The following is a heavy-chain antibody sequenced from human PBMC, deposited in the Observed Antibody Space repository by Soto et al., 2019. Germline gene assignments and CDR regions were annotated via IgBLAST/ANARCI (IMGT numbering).Heavy chain of an antibody. CDR3: VRDPYVSSWRNLAL. D-gene: IGHD6-13*01. V-gene: IGHV1-18*01. CDR1: GYTFTNQG. CDR2: INTFHGNK. Sequence: ASVKVSCKASGYTFTNQGISWVRQVPGQGLVWVGWINTFHGNKDYAQKFQGRVTMTTDTSSSTAYMELRSLRSDDTAVYYCVRDPYVSSWRNLALWGQGTLGTSPQ. J-gene: IGHJ4*02.